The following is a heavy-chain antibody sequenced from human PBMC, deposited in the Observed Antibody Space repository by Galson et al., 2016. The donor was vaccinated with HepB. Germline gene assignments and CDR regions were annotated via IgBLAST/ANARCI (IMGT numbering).Heavy chain of an antibody. CDR2: FDPEDGET. J-gene: IGHJ4*02. Sequence: SVKVSCKVSGYTLTELSMHWVRQAPGKGLEWMGGFDPEDGETIYAQKFQGRVTMTRDTSTGTVYMELRSLRSDDTAVYYCAREGGTGDLYFDYWGQGTLVTVSS. V-gene: IGHV1-24*01. CDR3: AREGGTGDLYFDY. D-gene: IGHD7-27*01. CDR1: GYTLTELS.